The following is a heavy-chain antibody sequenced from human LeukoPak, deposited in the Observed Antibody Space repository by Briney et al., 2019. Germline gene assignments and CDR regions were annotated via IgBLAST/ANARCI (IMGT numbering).Heavy chain of an antibody. CDR1: GFTFSSYW. Sequence: GGSLRLSCAASGFTFSSYWMHWVRQAPGKGLVWVSRIKSDGSITTYADSVKGRFTISRDNAKNTLYLQMNSLRAEDTAVYYCAKEARYSYGYCFDYWGQGTLVTVSS. V-gene: IGHV3-74*01. J-gene: IGHJ4*02. CDR2: IKSDGSIT. D-gene: IGHD5-18*01. CDR3: AKEARYSYGYCFDY.